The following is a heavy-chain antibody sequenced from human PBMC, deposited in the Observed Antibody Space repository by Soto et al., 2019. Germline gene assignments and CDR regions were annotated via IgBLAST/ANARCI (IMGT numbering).Heavy chain of an antibody. Sequence: QVYLVESGGGVVQPGRSLRLSCAVSGFTFPNFAMHWVRQAPGKGLEWVALISSDGTRRYYADSVKGRFTISRDNSKNTLYLQMYGLTTEDTAVFYCAKDHYVSRSGSVSPYYFDYWGQGTLVTVSS. CDR1: GFTFPNFA. CDR3: AKDHYVSRSGSVSPYYFDY. J-gene: IGHJ4*02. D-gene: IGHD3-10*01. CDR2: ISSDGTRR. V-gene: IGHV3-30*18.